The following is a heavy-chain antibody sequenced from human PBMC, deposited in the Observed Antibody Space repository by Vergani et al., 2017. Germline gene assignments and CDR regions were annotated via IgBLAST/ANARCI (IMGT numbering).Heavy chain of an antibody. Sequence: QVQLQASGPGRVKPSQTLSLTCTMSGGSISAGYYFRSWIRQPAGKGLEWLGHISASGNASHSPSLKTRVSMSVDTSKNQFSLTVTSVTAADTVIYFCARRSGGYYRGGKVHPLRTAFDVWGHGTVVTVSS. CDR3: ARRSGGYYRGGKVHPLRTAFDV. CDR1: GGSISAGYYF. D-gene: IGHD2-15*01. V-gene: IGHV4-61*02. J-gene: IGHJ3*01. CDR2: ISASGNA.